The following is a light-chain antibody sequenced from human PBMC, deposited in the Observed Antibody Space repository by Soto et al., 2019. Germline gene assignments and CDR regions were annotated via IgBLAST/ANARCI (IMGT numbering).Light chain of an antibody. Sequence: QSALTQPASVSGSPGQSITISCTGSSRDVGGYNHVSWYQQHPGKAPKLMIYEVSNRPSGVSNRFSGSKSGNTASRTISGLQAEEEADYYCSSYTTSTTRIIFGGGTKLTVL. CDR3: SSYTTSTTRII. CDR2: EVS. CDR1: SRDVGGYNH. J-gene: IGLJ2*01. V-gene: IGLV2-14*01.